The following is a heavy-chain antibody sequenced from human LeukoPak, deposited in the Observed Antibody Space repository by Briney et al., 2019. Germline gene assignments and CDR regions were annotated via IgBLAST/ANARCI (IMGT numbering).Heavy chain of an antibody. CDR1: GGSFSGYY. CDR2: INNSGST. D-gene: IGHD2-2*03. Sequence: SETLSLTCAVYGGSFSGYYWSWIRQPPGKGLEWIGEINNSGSTNYNPSLKSRVTISVDTSKNQFSLKLSSVTAADTAVYYCARGPGYCSSTSCYAVIFDYWGQGTLVTVSS. V-gene: IGHV4-34*01. CDR3: ARGPGYCSSTSCYAVIFDY. J-gene: IGHJ4*02.